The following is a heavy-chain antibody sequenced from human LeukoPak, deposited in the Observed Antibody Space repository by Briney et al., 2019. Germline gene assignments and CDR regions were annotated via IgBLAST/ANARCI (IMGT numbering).Heavy chain of an antibody. V-gene: IGHV1-8*01. D-gene: IGHD2-2*01. CDR3: ARVMRESIVVVPAATGKYYFDY. Sequence: ASVKVSCKASGYTFTSYDINWVRQATGQGLEWMGWMNLNSGNTGYAQKFQGRVTMTRNTSISTAYMELSSLRSEDTAVYYCARVMRESIVVVPAATGKYYFDYWGQGTLVTVSS. CDR1: GYTFTSYD. J-gene: IGHJ4*02. CDR2: MNLNSGNT.